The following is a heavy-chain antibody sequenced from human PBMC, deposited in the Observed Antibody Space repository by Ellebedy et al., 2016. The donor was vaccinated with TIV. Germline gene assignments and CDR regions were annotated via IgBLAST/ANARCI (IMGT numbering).Heavy chain of an antibody. Sequence: PGGSLRLSCAASGFTFGSFGMNWVRQASGKGLEWVSSIDSSSTYIYYADSVKGRFTISRDNAKNSLYLHMNSLRAEDTAVYYCARSTVINPEGDAYDIWGQGTKVTVSS. V-gene: IGHV3-21*06. CDR3: ARSTVINPEGDAYDI. J-gene: IGHJ3*02. CDR1: GFTFGSFG. CDR2: IDSSSTYI. D-gene: IGHD4-23*01.